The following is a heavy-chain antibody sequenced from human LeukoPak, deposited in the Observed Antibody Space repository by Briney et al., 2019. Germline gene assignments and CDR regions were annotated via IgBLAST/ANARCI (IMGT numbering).Heavy chain of an antibody. J-gene: IGHJ6*02. CDR3: ARDMRLITIFGVVGDYYYGMDV. CDR1: GGTFSSYA. D-gene: IGHD3-3*01. Sequence: SVKVSCKASGGTFSSYAISWVRQAPGQGLEWMGGIIPIFGTANYAQKFQGRVTITADESTSTAYMELSSLRSEDTAVYYCARDMRLITIFGVVGDYYYGMDVWGQGTTVTVS. CDR2: IIPIFGTA. V-gene: IGHV1-69*01.